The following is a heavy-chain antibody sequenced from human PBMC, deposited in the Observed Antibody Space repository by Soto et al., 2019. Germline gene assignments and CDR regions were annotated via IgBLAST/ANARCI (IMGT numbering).Heavy chain of an antibody. CDR3: VRRVSANYDY. Sequence: EVQLAESGGGMVQPGGSLRLSCVASGFTFSSYDMHWVRQAPGKGLEYVSSISSNGGTTYYGNSVKGRFTISRDNSKNTLYLQMGSLRAEDMAVYYCVRRVSANYDYWGQGTLVTLSS. J-gene: IGHJ4*02. D-gene: IGHD1-7*01. CDR1: GFTFSSYD. CDR2: ISSNGGTT. V-gene: IGHV3-64*01.